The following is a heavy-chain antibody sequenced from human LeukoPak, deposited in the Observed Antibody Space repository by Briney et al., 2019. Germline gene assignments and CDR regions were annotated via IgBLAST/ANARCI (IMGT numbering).Heavy chain of an antibody. V-gene: IGHV3-21*01. CDR1: GFTFSSYS. Sequence: GGSLRLSCAASGFTFSSYSMNWVRQAPGKGLEWVSSISSSSSYIYYADSVKGRFTISRDNAKNSLYLQMNSLRAEDTAVYYCARVGEGSGSSRDFDYWGQGTLVTVSS. J-gene: IGHJ4*02. CDR2: ISSSSSYI. CDR3: ARVGEGSGSSRDFDY. D-gene: IGHD3-10*01.